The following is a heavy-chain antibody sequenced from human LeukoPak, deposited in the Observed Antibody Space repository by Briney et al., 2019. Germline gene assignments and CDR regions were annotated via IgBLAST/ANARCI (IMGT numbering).Heavy chain of an antibody. V-gene: IGHV1-18*01. J-gene: IGHJ4*02. Sequence: ASVKVSFKASGYTFSSYGISWVRQAPGQGLEWMGWISAYNGNTNYLQKLQGRVTMTTDTSTSTAYMDLRSLRSDDTAIYYCARDSPDGSGTYYNDSPDYWGQGTLVTVSS. D-gene: IGHD3-10*01. CDR3: ARDSPDGSGTYYNDSPDY. CDR1: GYTFSSYG. CDR2: ISAYNGNT.